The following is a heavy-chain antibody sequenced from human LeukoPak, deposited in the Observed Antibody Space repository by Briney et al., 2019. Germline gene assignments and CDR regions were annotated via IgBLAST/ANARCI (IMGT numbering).Heavy chain of an antibody. Sequence: SETLSLTCTVSGGSISSGGYYWSWIRQHPGKGLEWIGYIYYSGSTYYNPSLKSRVTISVDTSKNQFSLKLSSVTAADTAVYYCARLPTESQRHLNWGSRRYYYYGMDVWGQGTTVTVSS. D-gene: IGHD7-27*01. V-gene: IGHV4-31*03. CDR2: IYYSGST. J-gene: IGHJ6*02. CDR3: ARLPTESQRHLNWGSRRYYYYGMDV. CDR1: GGSISSGGYY.